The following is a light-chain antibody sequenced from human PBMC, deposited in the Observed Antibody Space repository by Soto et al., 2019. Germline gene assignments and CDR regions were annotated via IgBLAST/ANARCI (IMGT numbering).Light chain of an antibody. J-gene: IGLJ2*01. CDR2: DVN. CDR1: SSDVCGYNY. Sequence: QSALTQPASVSGSPGQSITISCTGTSSDVCGYNYVSWYQQHPGKAPKLMIYDVNDRPSGVSNRFSGSKSGNTASLTISGLQAEDEADYYCSSYTGSNTLVVFGGGTKLTVL. CDR3: SSYTGSNTLVV. V-gene: IGLV2-14*01.